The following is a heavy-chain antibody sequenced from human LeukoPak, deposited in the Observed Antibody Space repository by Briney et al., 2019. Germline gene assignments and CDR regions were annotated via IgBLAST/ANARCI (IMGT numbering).Heavy chain of an antibody. CDR3: ARGSGGYNYDH. J-gene: IGHJ5*02. V-gene: IGHV4-59*02. Sequence: SETLSLTCSVSGGSVSSYYWSWIRQPPGKGLEWIGYFFYSGSTNYNPSLKSRVTMSVDTSKNQFSLKLSSVTAADTAVYYCARGSGGYNYDHWGQGTLVTVSS. D-gene: IGHD3-22*01. CDR2: FFYSGST. CDR1: GGSVSSYY.